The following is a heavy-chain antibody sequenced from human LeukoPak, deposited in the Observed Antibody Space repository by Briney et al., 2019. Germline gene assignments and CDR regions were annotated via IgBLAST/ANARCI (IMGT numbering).Heavy chain of an antibody. D-gene: IGHD2-21*01. CDR3: ARLRRGRLHRQHANWFDP. CDR2: IYPGDSDT. V-gene: IGHV5-51*03. CDR1: GYSFTSYW. Sequence: NTGESLKISCKGSGYSFTSYWIGWVRQMPGKGLEWMGIIYPGDSDTRYSPSFQGQVTISADKSISTAYLQWSSLKASDTAMYYCARLRRGRLHRQHANWFDPWGQGTLVTVSS. J-gene: IGHJ5*02.